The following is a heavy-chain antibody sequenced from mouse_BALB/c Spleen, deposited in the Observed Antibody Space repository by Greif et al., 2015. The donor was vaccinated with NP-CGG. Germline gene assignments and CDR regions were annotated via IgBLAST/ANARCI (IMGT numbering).Heavy chain of an antibody. CDR3: ARDLL. CDR2: ISSGGST. J-gene: IGHJ3*01. Sequence: EGQGVESGGGLVKPGGSLKLSCAASGFTFSSYAMSWVRQTPEKRLEWVASISSGGSTYYPDSVKGRFTISRDNARNILCLQMSSLRSEDTAMYYCARDLLWGQGTLVTVSA. D-gene: IGHD2-1*01. CDR1: GFTFSSYA. V-gene: IGHV5-6-5*01.